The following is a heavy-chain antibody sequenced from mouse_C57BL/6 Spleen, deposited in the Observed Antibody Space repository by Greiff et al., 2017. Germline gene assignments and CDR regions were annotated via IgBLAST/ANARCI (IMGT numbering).Heavy chain of an antibody. CDR2: INPNNGGT. V-gene: IGHV1-22*01. Sequence: EVQLQQSGPELVKPGASVKMSCKASGYTFTDYYMHWVKQSHGKSLEWIGYINPNNGGTSYNQKFKGKATLTVNKSSSTAYMKLRSLTSEDSAVYYCAKGGYWFADWGQGSLVTVSA. D-gene: IGHD2-2*01. CDR1: GYTFTDYY. CDR3: AKGGYWFAD. J-gene: IGHJ3*01.